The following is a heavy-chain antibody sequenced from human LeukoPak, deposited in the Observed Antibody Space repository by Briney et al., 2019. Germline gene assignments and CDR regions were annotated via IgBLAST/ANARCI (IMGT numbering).Heavy chain of an antibody. CDR2: INHSGST. D-gene: IGHD3-10*01. V-gene: IGHV4-34*01. Sequence: SETLSLTCAVYGGSFSGYYWSWIRQPPGKGLEWIGEINHSGSTNYNPSLKSRVTISVDTSKNQFSLKLSSVTAADTAVYYCARGDMVRGVKWNDRVARPRDYWGQGTLVTVSS. CDR1: GGSFSGYY. J-gene: IGHJ4*02. CDR3: ARGDMVRGVKWNDRVARPRDY.